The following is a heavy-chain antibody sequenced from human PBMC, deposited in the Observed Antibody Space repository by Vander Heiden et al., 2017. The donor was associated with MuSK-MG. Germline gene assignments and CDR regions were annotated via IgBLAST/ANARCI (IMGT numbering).Heavy chain of an antibody. CDR1: GCSISSSSYY. Sequence: QLQLQESGPGLVKPSETLSLTCTVSGCSISSSSYYWGWIRQPPGKGLEWIGSIYYSGSTYYNPSLKSRVTISVDTSKNQFSLKLSSVTAADTAVYYCARNVLLWFGEFPSLGWFDPWGQGTLVTVSS. J-gene: IGHJ5*02. CDR3: ARNVLLWFGEFPSLGWFDP. V-gene: IGHV4-39*01. D-gene: IGHD3-10*01. CDR2: IYYSGST.